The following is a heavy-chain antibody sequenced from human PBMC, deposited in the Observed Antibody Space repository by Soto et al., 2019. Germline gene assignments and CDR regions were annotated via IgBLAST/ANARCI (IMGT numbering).Heavy chain of an antibody. CDR3: ARRSAAAGTSGPFDY. Sequence: GGSLKISCKGSGYSFTSYWIGWGRQMPGKGLEWRGIIYTGDSDTRYSPSFQGQVTISADKSISTAYLQWSSLKASDTAMYYCARRSAAAGTSGPFDYWGQGTLVTVSS. CDR2: IYTGDSDT. D-gene: IGHD6-13*01. CDR1: GYSFTSYW. J-gene: IGHJ4*02. V-gene: IGHV5-51*01.